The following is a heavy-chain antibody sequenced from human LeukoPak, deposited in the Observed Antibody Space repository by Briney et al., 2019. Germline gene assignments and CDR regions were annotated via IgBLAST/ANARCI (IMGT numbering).Heavy chain of an antibody. CDR3: ARDSPGDDYVWGSYRYYFDY. CDR2: INPNSGGT. D-gene: IGHD3-16*01. V-gene: IGHV1-2*06. CDR1: GYTFTGYY. Sequence: ASVKVSCKASGYTFTGYYMHWVRQAPGQGPEWMGRINPNSGGTNYAQKFQGRVTMTRDTSISTAYMELSRLRSDDTAVYYCARDSPGDDYVWGSYRYYFDYWGQGTLVTVSS. J-gene: IGHJ4*02.